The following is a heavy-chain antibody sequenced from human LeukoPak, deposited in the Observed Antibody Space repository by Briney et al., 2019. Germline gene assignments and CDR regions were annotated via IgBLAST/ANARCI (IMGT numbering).Heavy chain of an antibody. CDR2: INTNNGNT. J-gene: IGHJ4*02. D-gene: IGHD1-20*01. CDR3: ARKGCFDNCYLFDY. CDR1: GYTFSTYG. V-gene: IGHV1-18*01. Sequence: ASVKVSCKASGYTFSTYGINWVRQAPGRGLEWMGWINTNNGNTNYAQKFQDRVTMTRDTSTSTAYMELRSLGSDDTAVYYCARKGCFDNCYLFDYWGQGTLVTDYS.